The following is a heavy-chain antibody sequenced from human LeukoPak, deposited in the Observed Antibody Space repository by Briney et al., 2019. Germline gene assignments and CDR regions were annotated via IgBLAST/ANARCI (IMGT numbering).Heavy chain of an antibody. CDR1: GFTLNSYA. V-gene: IGHV3-23*01. CDR3: ATYYGDKPDY. CDR2: ISGSGDST. D-gene: IGHD4-17*01. J-gene: IGHJ4*02. Sequence: GGSLRLSCAASGFTLNSYAVNWVRQAPGRGLEWVSAISGSGDSTHYADSAKGRFTISRDNSKNTLYLQMNSLRAEDTAVYYCATYYGDKPDYWGQGTLVTVSS.